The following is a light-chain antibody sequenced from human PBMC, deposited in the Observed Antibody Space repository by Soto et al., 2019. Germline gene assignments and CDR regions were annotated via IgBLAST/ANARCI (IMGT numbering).Light chain of an antibody. V-gene: IGKV2-28*01. CDR3: MQALQTPFT. CDR1: QSLLHSNGYYY. CDR2: LGS. Sequence: DVVLTQSPLSLPVTPGEPASISCRSSQSLLHSNGYYYLDWFLQKPGQSPQLLIYLGSNRASGVPDRFRGSGSGRDFTLKISRVEAEDAGVYFCMQALQTPFTFGPGTKLDIK. J-gene: IGKJ3*01.